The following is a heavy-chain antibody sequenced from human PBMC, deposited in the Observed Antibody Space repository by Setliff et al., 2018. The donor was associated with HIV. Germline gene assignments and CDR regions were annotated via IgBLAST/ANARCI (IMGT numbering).Heavy chain of an antibody. D-gene: IGHD3-3*01. CDR1: GYTFTSYY. CDR2: INPSGGST. J-gene: IGHJ6*02. V-gene: IGHV1-46*01. Sequence: ASVKVSCKASGYTFTSYYMHWVRQAPGQGLEWMRIINPSGGSTSYAQKFQGRVTMTRDTSTSTVYMELSSLRSEDTAVCYCARTYYNFWSGDYYYYGMDVWGQGTTVTSP. CDR3: ARTYYNFWSGDYYYYGMDV.